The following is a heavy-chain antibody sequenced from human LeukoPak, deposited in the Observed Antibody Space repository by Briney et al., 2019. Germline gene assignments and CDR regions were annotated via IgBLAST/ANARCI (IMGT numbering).Heavy chain of an antibody. D-gene: IGHD3-3*01. Sequence: GTSLRLSCAASGFSFSSHGMYWVRQTPDKGLEWVGAVWFDGSQQACADSVRGRFTVSRDNSRDIVYLQMNSLKVEDTALYYCVKGHGWNGVGEASDSWGQGTLVTVSS. CDR1: GFSFSSHG. V-gene: IGHV3-33*06. CDR2: VWFDGSQQ. J-gene: IGHJ4*02. CDR3: VKGHGWNGVGEASDS.